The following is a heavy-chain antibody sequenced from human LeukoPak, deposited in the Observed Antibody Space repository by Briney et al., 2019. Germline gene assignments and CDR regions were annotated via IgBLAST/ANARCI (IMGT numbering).Heavy chain of an antibody. CDR2: IYYSGST. Sequence: PSETLSLTCTVSGGSISSGGYYWSWIRQHPGKGLEWIGYIYYSGSTYYNPSLKSRVTISVDTSKNQFSLKLSSVTAADTAVYYCAREPGRDGYKGGPWGQGTLVTVSS. J-gene: IGHJ5*02. CDR1: GGSISSGGYY. CDR3: AREPGRDGYKGGP. V-gene: IGHV4-31*03. D-gene: IGHD5-24*01.